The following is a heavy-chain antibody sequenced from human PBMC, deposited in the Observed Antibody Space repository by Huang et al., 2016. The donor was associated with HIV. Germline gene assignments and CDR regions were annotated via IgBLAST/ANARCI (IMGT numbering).Heavy chain of an antibody. J-gene: IGHJ4*02. D-gene: IGHD3-22*01. Sequence: QVQLVQSGAEVKKPGSSVKVSCKASGGSFRHFAIGWVRQAPGQGLEWMGGIIPHLGTANYAQKFQGRVTIIADESTSTAYMELSSLRSEDTAVYYCATVDYYDTSGPQRGYFDNWGQGTLVTVSS. CDR2: IIPHLGTA. CDR1: GGSFRHFA. CDR3: ATVDYYDTSGPQRGYFDN. V-gene: IGHV1-69*01.